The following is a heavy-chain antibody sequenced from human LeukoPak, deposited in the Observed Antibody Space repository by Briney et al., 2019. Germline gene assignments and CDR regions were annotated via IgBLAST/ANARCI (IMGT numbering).Heavy chain of an antibody. CDR2: ISSSSSYI. CDR1: GFTFSSYS. Sequence: PGGSLRLSCAASGFTFSSYSMNWVRQAPGKGLEWVSSISSSSSYIHYADSVKGRFTISRDNAKNSLYLQMNSLRAEDTAVYYCARDWGYYYYYGMDVWGQGTTVTVSS. J-gene: IGHJ6*02. D-gene: IGHD3-16*01. CDR3: ARDWGYYYYYGMDV. V-gene: IGHV3-21*01.